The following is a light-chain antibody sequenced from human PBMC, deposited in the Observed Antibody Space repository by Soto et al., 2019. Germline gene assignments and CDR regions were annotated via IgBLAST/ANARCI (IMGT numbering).Light chain of an antibody. CDR1: QSVSSD. CDR2: AAS. V-gene: IGKV3-20*01. Sequence: PGERATLSCRASQSVSSDLAWYQQKPGQAPRLLIYAASTRDTGIPDRFNGSGSGTDFALTINRLEPEDFAVYYCQQYDGAPLTFGPGTKVDNK. CDR3: QQYDGAPLT. J-gene: IGKJ3*01.